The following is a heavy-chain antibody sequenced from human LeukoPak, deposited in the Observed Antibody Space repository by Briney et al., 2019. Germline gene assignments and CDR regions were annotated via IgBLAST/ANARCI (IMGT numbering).Heavy chain of an antibody. J-gene: IGHJ5*02. CDR2: ISYDGSNK. Sequence: GGSLRLSCAASGFTFSSYGMHWVRQAPGKGLEWVAVISYDGSNKYYADSVKGRFTISRDNSKNTLYLQMNSLRAEDTAVYYCARGAYGSGSYGDNWFDPWGQGTLVTVSS. CDR1: GFTFSSYG. D-gene: IGHD3-10*01. CDR3: ARGAYGSGSYGDNWFDP. V-gene: IGHV3-30*03.